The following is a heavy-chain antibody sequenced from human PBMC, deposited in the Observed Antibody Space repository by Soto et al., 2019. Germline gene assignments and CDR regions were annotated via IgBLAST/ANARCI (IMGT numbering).Heavy chain of an antibody. CDR1: GGTFSSYA. CDR3: ARATMVRGVWGYFDY. CDR2: IIPIFGTA. J-gene: IGHJ4*02. D-gene: IGHD3-10*01. V-gene: IGHV1-69*01. Sequence: QVQLVQSGAEVKKLGSSVKVSCKASGGTFSSYAISWVRQAPGQGLEWMGGIIPIFGTANYAQKFQGRVTSTADESTSTAYMELSSLRSEDTAVYYCARATMVRGVWGYFDYWGQGTLVTVSS.